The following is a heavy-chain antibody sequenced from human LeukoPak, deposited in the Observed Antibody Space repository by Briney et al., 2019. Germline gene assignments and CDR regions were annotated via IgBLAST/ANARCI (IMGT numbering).Heavy chain of an antibody. CDR2: ISSSSSYI. J-gene: IGHJ5*02. V-gene: IGHV3-21*01. Sequence: GGSLRLFCAPSGLTFSIYSMIWASHAPGEALEWVSSISSSSSYIYYADSVMGRFTISRDNAKNSWYLQMNSLRAVDTAVYYCVSSGRNWFDPRGQGTLVTVYS. D-gene: IGHD2-15*01. CDR3: VSSGRNWFDP. CDR1: GLTFSIYS.